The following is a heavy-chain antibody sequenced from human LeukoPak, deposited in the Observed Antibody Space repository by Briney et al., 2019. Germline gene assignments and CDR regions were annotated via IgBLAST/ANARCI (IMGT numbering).Heavy chain of an antibody. D-gene: IGHD2-2*01. Sequence: GSLRLSCAASGITFSSFSMSWVRQAPGKGLEWVSSISDNSYWIYYSDSVEGRFTISRDNAKNSLYLQMNSLRVEDTAVYYCANHFACGSTSCPPFDSWGQGTLVTVSS. V-gene: IGHV3-21*01. J-gene: IGHJ4*02. CDR2: ISDNSYWI. CDR1: GITFSSFS. CDR3: ANHFACGSTSCPPFDS.